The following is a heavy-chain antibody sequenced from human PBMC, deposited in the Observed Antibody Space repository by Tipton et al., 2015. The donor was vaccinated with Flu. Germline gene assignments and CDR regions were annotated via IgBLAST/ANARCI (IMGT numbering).Heavy chain of an antibody. D-gene: IGHD2-15*01. Sequence: TLSLTCAVYGGSFSGYYWSWIRQPPGKGLEWIGEINHSGSTNYNPSLKSRVTISVDTSRNQFSPKMKSVTVADTAVYYCTRQVEAATRSSSWGQGTLVTVSS. CDR1: GGSFSGYY. CDR3: TRQVEAATRSSS. V-gene: IGHV4-34*01. CDR2: INHSGST. J-gene: IGHJ4*02.